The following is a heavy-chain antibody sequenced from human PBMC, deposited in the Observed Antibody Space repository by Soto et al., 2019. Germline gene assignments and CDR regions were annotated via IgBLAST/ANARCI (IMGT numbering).Heavy chain of an antibody. D-gene: IGHD3-10*01. Sequence: EVQLVESGGGLVKPGGSLRLSCAASGFTFSSYSMNWVRQAPGKGLEWVSSISSSSSYIYYADSVKGRFTISRDNAKNSLYLQMNSLRAEDTAVYYCVVGGSGSYYYLGSNWFDPWGQGTLVTVSS. J-gene: IGHJ5*02. CDR3: VVGGSGSYYYLGSNWFDP. CDR1: GFTFSSYS. CDR2: ISSSSSYI. V-gene: IGHV3-21*01.